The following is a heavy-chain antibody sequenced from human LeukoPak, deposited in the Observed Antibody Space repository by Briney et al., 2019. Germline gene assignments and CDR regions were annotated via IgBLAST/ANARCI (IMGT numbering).Heavy chain of an antibody. V-gene: IGHV1-69*06. CDR3: ARDSPMIAFKRWFDP. CDR1: GGTFSSYA. D-gene: IGHD3-22*01. Sequence: SVKVSCKASGGTFSSYAISWVRQAPGQGLEWMGGIIPIFGTANYAQKFQGRVTITADKSTSTAYMELSSLRSEDTAVYYCARDSPMIAFKRWFDPWGQGTLVTVSS. CDR2: IIPIFGTA. J-gene: IGHJ5*02.